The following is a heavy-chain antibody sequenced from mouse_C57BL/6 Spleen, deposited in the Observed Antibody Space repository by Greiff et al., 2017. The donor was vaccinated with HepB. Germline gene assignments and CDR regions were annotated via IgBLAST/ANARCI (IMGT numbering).Heavy chain of an antibody. Sequence: VQLQESGTELVKPGASVKLSCKASGYTFTSYWMHWVKQRPGQGLEWIGNINPSNGGTNYNEKFKSKATLTVDTSSSTAYMQLSSLTSEDSAVYYCARDGYYAWFAYWGQGTLVTVSA. V-gene: IGHV1-53*01. CDR2: INPSNGGT. D-gene: IGHD2-3*01. J-gene: IGHJ3*01. CDR3: ARDGYYAWFAY. CDR1: GYTFTSYW.